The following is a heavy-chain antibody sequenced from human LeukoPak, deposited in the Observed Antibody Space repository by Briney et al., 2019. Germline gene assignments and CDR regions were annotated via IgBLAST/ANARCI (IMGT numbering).Heavy chain of an antibody. Sequence: PSETLSLTCTVSGGSISSSSYYWGWIRQPPGKGLEWIGSIYYSGSTYYNPSLKSRVTISVDTSKNQFSLKLSSVTAAATAVYYCARDRIQLGGYYYYMDVWGKGTTVTVSS. CDR3: ARDRIQLGGYYYYMDV. V-gene: IGHV4-39*07. D-gene: IGHD5-18*01. CDR1: GGSISSSSYY. J-gene: IGHJ6*03. CDR2: IYYSGST.